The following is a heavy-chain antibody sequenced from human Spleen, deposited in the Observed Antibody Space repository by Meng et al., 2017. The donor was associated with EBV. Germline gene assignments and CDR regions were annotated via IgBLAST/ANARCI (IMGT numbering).Heavy chain of an antibody. V-gene: IGHV3-23*04. CDR1: GFTFSNYG. CDR2: ISGSGGTT. CDR3: AKPSVMITFGGVLGD. D-gene: IGHD3-16*02. Sequence: VQLVESGGGVVQPGGSLRLFCAASGFTFSNYGMSWVRQAPGKGLEWVSGISGSGGTTNYADSVKGRFTISRDNSKNALYLEMNSLRVEDTAQYYCAKPSVMITFGGVLGDWGPGTLVTVSS. J-gene: IGHJ4*02.